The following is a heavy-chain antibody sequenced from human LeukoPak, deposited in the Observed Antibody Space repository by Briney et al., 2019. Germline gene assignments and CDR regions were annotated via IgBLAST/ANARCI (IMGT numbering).Heavy chain of an antibody. CDR2: ISSSGSGDNT. CDR1: GVTLSTYA. Sequence: GGSLRLSCAASGVTLSTYAMSWARQAPGKGLEWVSGISSSGSGDNTYYADSVKGRFTISRDSSKNTLFLHMNTLRAEDTAIYYCAKDRTVGASSWYFDLWGRGTLVTVSS. CDR3: AKDRTVGASSWYFDL. V-gene: IGHV3-23*01. J-gene: IGHJ2*01. D-gene: IGHD1-26*01.